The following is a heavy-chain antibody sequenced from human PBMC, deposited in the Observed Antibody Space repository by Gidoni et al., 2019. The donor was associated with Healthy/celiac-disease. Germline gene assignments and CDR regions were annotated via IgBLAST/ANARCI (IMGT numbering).Heavy chain of an antibody. Sequence: QVQLVESGGGVVQPGRSLRLACAASGFTFSSYAMHWVRQAPGKGLEWVAVISYDGSNKYYADSVKGRFTISRDNSKNTLYLQMNSLRAEDTAVYYCARAPSLADPGERDYWGQGTLVTVSS. J-gene: IGHJ4*02. V-gene: IGHV3-30*01. D-gene: IGHD3-16*01. CDR2: ISYDGSNK. CDR1: GFTFSSYA. CDR3: ARAPSLADPGERDY.